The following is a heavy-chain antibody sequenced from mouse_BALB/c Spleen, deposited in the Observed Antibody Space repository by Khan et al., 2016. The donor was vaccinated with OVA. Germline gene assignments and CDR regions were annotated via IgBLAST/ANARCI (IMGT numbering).Heavy chain of an antibody. CDR2: IIPSTDYT. J-gene: IGHJ3*01. CDR1: GYTSPTYT. CDR3: AKEGAYYRSDGWFAY. D-gene: IGHD2-14*01. V-gene: IGHV1-4*01. Sequence: QVQLQQSGAELARPGASVKMSCKASGYTSPTYTIHCVKQRPGQGLDWLGYIIPSTDYTTHIQKFKDQATFTAVKSSSSAYMQLSSLTSDDSAVYYCAKEGAYYRSDGWFAYWSQETLDTVSA.